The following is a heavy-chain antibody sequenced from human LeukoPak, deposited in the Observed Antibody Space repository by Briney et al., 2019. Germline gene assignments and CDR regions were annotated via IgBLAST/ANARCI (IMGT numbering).Heavy chain of an antibody. D-gene: IGHD3-22*01. CDR2: INTDGHST. Sequence: QPGGSLRLSCAASGFTFSNYWMHWVRQAPGKGLVWVSRINTDGHSTTYADSVKGRFTISRDNAKNSLYLQMNSLRAEDTAVYYCARGTRGGYYYDSSGYSEWDYWGQGTLVTVSS. CDR1: GFTFSNYW. J-gene: IGHJ4*02. CDR3: ARGTRGGYYYDSSGYSEWDY. V-gene: IGHV3-74*01.